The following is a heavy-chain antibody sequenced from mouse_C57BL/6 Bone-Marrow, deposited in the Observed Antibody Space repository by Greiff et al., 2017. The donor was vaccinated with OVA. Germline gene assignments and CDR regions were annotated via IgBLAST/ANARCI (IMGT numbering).Heavy chain of an antibody. CDR2: IWWDDDK. V-gene: IGHV8-8*01. CDR1: GFSLSTFGMG. J-gene: IGHJ1*03. CDR3: ARMGTTVVARGGDWYFDV. D-gene: IGHD1-1*01. Sequence: QVQLQQSGPGILQPSKTLSLTCSFSGFSLSTFGMGVGWIRQPSGKGLEWLAHIWWDDDKYYNPALKSRLTISKDTSKNQVFLKIANVDTADTATYYCARMGTTVVARGGDWYFDVWGTGTTVTVSS.